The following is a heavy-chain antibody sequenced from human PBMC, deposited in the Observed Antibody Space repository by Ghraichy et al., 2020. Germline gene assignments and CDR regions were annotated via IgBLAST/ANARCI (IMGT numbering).Heavy chain of an antibody. Sequence: GGSLRLSCAASGFTFRTYLMNWFRQAPGKGLEWVSAISDNSVNTYYADSVKGRFTISRDNSKNTLYLEMNSLRAEDTAIYSCAKDGSARPLDHWGQGTLVTVSS. CDR2: ISDNSVNT. D-gene: IGHD5-12*01. CDR1: GFTFRTYL. CDR3: AKDGSARPLDH. J-gene: IGHJ4*02. V-gene: IGHV3-23*01.